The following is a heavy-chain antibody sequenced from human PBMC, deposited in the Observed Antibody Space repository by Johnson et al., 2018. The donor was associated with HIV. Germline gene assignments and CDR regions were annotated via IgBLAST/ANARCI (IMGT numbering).Heavy chain of an antibody. CDR2: IYSGGST. J-gene: IGHJ3*02. CDR1: GFTVSSNY. V-gene: IGHV3-53*01. Sequence: VQLVESGGGLIQPGGSLRLSCVGSGFTVSSNYMSWVRQAPGKGLEWVSVIYSGGSTYYADSVKGRFTISRDTSKNSLYLQMNSLRAEDTAVYYCARPDSSSARAHDAFDIWGQGTMVTVSS. CDR3: ARPDSSSARAHDAFDI. D-gene: IGHD6-6*01.